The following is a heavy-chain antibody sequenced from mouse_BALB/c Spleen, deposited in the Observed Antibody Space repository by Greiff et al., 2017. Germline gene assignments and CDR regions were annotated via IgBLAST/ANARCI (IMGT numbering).Heavy chain of an antibody. Sequence: EVQLVESGGGLVKPGGSLKLSCAASGFTFSSYGMSWVRQTPDKRLEWVATISSGGSYTYYPDSVKGRFTISRDNAKNTLYLQMSSLKSEDTAMYYCARRWRYDPYFDYWGQGTTLTVSS. V-gene: IGHV5-6*01. J-gene: IGHJ2*01. CDR2: ISSGGSYT. CDR3: ARRWRYDPYFDY. CDR1: GFTFSSYG. D-gene: IGHD2-14*01.